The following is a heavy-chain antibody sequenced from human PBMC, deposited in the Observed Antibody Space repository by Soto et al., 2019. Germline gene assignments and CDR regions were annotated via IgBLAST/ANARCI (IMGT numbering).Heavy chain of an antibody. CDR1: GGTFSSYT. V-gene: IGHV1-69*02. Sequence: SVKVSCKASGGTFSSYTISWVRQAPGQGLEWMGRIIPILGIANYAQKFQGRVTITADKSTSTAYMELSSLRSEDTAVYYCARTREDIVVVPAAMPSNWFDPWGQGTLVTVSS. CDR2: IIPILGIA. J-gene: IGHJ5*02. D-gene: IGHD2-2*01. CDR3: ARTREDIVVVPAAMPSNWFDP.